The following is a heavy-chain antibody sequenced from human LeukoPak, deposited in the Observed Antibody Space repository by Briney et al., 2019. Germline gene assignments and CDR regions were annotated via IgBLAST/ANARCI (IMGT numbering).Heavy chain of an antibody. CDR1: GFTFSSYE. CDR3: ARWPRRYGSGSYYKGELDY. V-gene: IGHV3-48*03. Sequence: GGSLRLSCAASGFTFSSYEMNWVRQAPGKGLEWVSYISSSGSTIYYADSVKGRFTISRDNAKNSLYLQMNSLRAEDTAVYYSARWPRRYGSGSYYKGELDYWGQGTLVTVSS. J-gene: IGHJ4*02. CDR2: ISSSGSTI. D-gene: IGHD3-10*01.